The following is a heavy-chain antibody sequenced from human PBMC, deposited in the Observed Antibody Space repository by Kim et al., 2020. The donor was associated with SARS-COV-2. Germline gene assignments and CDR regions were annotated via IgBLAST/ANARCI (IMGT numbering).Heavy chain of an antibody. CDR1: GGSISSYY. Sequence: SETLSLTCTVSGGSISSYYWSWIRQPPGKGLEWIGYIYYSGSTNYNPSLKSRVTISVDTSKNQFSLKLSSVTAADTAVYYCARSVWFGALLTPGWFDPWG. D-gene: IGHD3-10*01. J-gene: IGHJ5*02. V-gene: IGHV4-59*13. CDR3: ARSVWFGALLTPGWFDP. CDR2: IYYSGST.